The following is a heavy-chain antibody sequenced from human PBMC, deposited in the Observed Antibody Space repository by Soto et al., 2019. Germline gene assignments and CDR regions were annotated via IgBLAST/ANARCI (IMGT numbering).Heavy chain of an antibody. J-gene: IGHJ4*02. CDR1: GFTFSSYA. CDR3: ASPIPCSGGRCYHP. Sequence: QVQLVESGGGVVQPGRSLRLSCAASGFTFSSYAMHWVRQAPGKRLEWVAVISYDGSNKYYADSVKGRFTISRDNSKNTLYLQMNSLRAEDTAVYYCASPIPCSGGRCYHPGGQGTLVTVSS. V-gene: IGHV3-30-3*01. CDR2: ISYDGSNK. D-gene: IGHD2-15*01.